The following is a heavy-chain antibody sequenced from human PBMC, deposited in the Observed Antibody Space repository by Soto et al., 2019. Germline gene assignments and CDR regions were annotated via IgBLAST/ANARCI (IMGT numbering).Heavy chain of an antibody. Sequence: EVQLLESGGDLVQPGGSLRLSCAASGFSFRSYAMGWVRQAPGKGLNWVSSISAGGDGTYYADSVKGRFTISRDNSKNTVYLQVTSLRADDTAVYYCADGGRYPYYWGPGTLVTVSS. J-gene: IGHJ4*02. CDR1: GFSFRSYA. V-gene: IGHV3-23*01. CDR3: ADGGRYPYY. D-gene: IGHD1-26*01. CDR2: ISAGGDGT.